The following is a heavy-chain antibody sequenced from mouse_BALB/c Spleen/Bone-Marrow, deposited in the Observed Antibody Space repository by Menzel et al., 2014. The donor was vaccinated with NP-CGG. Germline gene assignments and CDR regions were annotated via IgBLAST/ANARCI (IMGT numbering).Heavy chain of an antibody. CDR2: INSNGGST. J-gene: IGHJ4*01. CDR1: RFTFSSYG. D-gene: IGHD1-1*01. CDR3: ARDRYYGYAMDY. Sequence: EVMLVESGGGLVQPGGSLKLSCAASRFTFSSYGMSWVRQTPDKRLELVATINSNGGSTYYPDSVKGRFTISRDSAKNTLYLQMSSLKSEDTAMYYCARDRYYGYAMDYWGQGTSVTVSS. V-gene: IGHV5-6-3*01.